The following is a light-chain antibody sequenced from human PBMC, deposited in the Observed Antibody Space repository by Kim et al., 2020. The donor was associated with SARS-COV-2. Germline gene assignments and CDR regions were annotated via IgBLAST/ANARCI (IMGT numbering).Light chain of an antibody. J-gene: IGLJ3*02. Sequence: GKKVTISGSGSGANIGNHYVSWYQQFQGAAPKLLIYHNDRRPSGIPDRISGSKSGTSATLGITGLQTGDEAEYYCGTWDSSLSAGVFGGGTQLTVL. CDR1: GANIGNHY. CDR3: GTWDSSLSAGV. CDR2: HND. V-gene: IGLV1-51*01.